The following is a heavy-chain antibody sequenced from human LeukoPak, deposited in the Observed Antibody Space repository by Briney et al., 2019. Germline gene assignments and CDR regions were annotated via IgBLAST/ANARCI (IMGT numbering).Heavy chain of an antibody. V-gene: IGHV3-11*01. D-gene: IGHD3-3*01. CDR1: GFTFSDYY. Sequence: GGSLRLSCAASGFTFSDYYMSWIRQAPGKGLEWVSYISSSGSTIYYADSVKGRFTISRDNAKNSLYLQMNSLRADDTAVYYCASVGSDVGEITILGVVPSDYWGQGTLVTVSS. CDR2: ISSSGSTI. J-gene: IGHJ4*02. CDR3: ASVGSDVGEITILGVVPSDY.